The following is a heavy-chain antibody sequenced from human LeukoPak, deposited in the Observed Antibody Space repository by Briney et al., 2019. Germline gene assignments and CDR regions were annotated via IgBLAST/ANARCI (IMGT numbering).Heavy chain of an antibody. V-gene: IGHV3-23*01. D-gene: IGHD4-17*01. CDR2: ISARGDST. Sequence: GGSLRLSCAASGFTFSSYAVSWVRQAPGKGLEWVSAISARGDSTYYADSVEGRFTISRDNSKNTLYLQMNSLRGEDTALYYCTRGAYGDYDYWGQGTLVTVSS. CDR1: GFTFSSYA. J-gene: IGHJ4*02. CDR3: TRGAYGDYDY.